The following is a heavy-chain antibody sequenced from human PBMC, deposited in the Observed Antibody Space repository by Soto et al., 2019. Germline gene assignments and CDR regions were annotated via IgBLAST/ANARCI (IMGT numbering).Heavy chain of an antibody. J-gene: IGHJ4*02. CDR1: GFTFSSYA. Sequence: EVQLLKSGGGLVQPGGSLRLSCVVSGFTFSSYAMSWVRQAPGKGLEWVSLISGTGSTTYYADSVKGRFTISRDNSKNTLYLQMSSLRADDTAVYYCAAIRFWGQGTLVTVSS. V-gene: IGHV3-23*01. CDR2: ISGTGSTT. CDR3: AAIRF.